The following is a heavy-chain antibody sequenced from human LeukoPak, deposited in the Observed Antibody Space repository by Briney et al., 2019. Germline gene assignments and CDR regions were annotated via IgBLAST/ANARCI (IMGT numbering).Heavy chain of an antibody. CDR2: IKQDGSEK. Sequence: GGSLRLSCAASGFTFSSYWMSWVRQAPGKGLEWVANIKQDGSEKYYVDSVKGRFTISRDNAKNSLYLQMNSLRAGDTAVYYCARAYSSSYLDVWGQGTTVTVSS. CDR1: GFTFSSYW. D-gene: IGHD6-13*01. CDR3: ARAYSSSYLDV. V-gene: IGHV3-7*01. J-gene: IGHJ6*02.